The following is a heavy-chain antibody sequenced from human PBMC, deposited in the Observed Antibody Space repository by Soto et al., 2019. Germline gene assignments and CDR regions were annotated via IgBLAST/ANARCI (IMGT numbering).Heavy chain of an antibody. CDR3: ASDLLRPDPEATDMVGY. CDR2: IYSGGST. Sequence: GGSLRLSCAASGFXVSSNYMSWVRQAPGKGLEWVSVIYSGGSTYYADSVKGRFTISRHNSKNTLYLQMNSLRAEDTAVYYCASDLLRPDPEATDMVGYWGQGTLVTVSS. J-gene: IGHJ4*02. D-gene: IGHD5-18*01. CDR1: GFXVSSNY. V-gene: IGHV3-53*04.